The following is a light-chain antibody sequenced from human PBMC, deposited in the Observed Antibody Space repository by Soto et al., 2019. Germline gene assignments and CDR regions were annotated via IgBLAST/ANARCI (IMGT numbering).Light chain of an antibody. Sequence: EIVMTQSPATLSVSPWERATLSCRASQSVSDNLAWYQQKPGQAPRLLIYAATTRATGIPARFSSNGSGTEFTLTINSLQSVDFAVYYCQQYNNRPPRLTFGGGTKVEIK. J-gene: IGKJ4*01. CDR3: QQYNNRPPRLT. V-gene: IGKV3-15*01. CDR2: AAT. CDR1: QSVSDN.